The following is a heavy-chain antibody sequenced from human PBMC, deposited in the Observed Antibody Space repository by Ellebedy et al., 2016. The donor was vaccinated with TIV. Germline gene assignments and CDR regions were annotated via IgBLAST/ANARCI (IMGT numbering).Heavy chain of an antibody. CDR1: GVTVSSYN. D-gene: IGHD2-21*01. J-gene: IGHJ4*02. CDR2: LQSGGVT. V-gene: IGHV3-66*01. Sequence: GESLKISCAAPGVTVSSYNMNWVRQAPGKGLEWVSVLQSGGVTRYADSVKGRFTVSRDNSRNTLYLQMNSLSVEDTAVYYCTRARGGGGSVDYWGQGTLVTVSS. CDR3: TRARGGGGSVDY.